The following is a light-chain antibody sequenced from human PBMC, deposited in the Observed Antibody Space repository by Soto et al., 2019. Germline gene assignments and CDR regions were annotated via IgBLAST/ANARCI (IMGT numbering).Light chain of an antibody. CDR1: QSISSY. CDR2: AAS. J-gene: IGKJ3*01. CDR3: QQSYSTPFT. Sequence: DIQMTQSPSSLSASVGDRVTITCRASQSISSYLNWYQQKPGNAPKLLIYAASSLQSGVPSRFSSSGSGTDFTLTTSSLQPEDFATYYYQQSYSTPFTFGHGTKVYIK. V-gene: IGKV1-39*01.